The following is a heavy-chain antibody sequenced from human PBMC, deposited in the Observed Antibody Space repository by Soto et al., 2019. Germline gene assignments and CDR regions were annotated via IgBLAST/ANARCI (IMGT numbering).Heavy chain of an antibody. Sequence: QVQLVQSGAEVKKPGASVKVSCKVSGYTLTELSMHWVRQAPGKGLEWMGGFDPEDGETIYAQKFQGRVTMTEDTFTDTAYMDRSSLRDEDTAVYYCPTASYYDCWSGPGGYYGMDVWGQGNTVTVSS. J-gene: IGHJ6*02. D-gene: IGHD3-3*01. CDR2: FDPEDGET. CDR1: GYTLTELS. CDR3: PTASYYDCWSGPGGYYGMDV. V-gene: IGHV1-24*01.